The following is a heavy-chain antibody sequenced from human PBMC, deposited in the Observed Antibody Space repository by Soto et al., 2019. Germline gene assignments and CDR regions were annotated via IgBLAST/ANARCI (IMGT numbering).Heavy chain of an antibody. CDR2: TYYRSKWYN. J-gene: IGHJ4*02. V-gene: IGHV6-1*01. Sequence: SQTLSLTCAISGDSVSSNSAAWNWIRQSPSRGLEWLGRTYYRSKWYNDYAVSVKSRITINPDTSKNQFSLQLNSVTPEDTAVYYCAREGGLTRGIIVGATTGFDYWGQGTLVTVSS. D-gene: IGHD1-26*01. CDR1: GDSVSSNSAA. CDR3: AREGGLTRGIIVGATTGFDY.